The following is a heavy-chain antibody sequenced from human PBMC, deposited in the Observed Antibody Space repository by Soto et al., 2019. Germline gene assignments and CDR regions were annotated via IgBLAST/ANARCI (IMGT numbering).Heavy chain of an antibody. V-gene: IGHV1-8*01. CDR3: ARERAVAGVDY. CDR2: MNPNSGNT. J-gene: IGHJ4*02. Sequence: QVQLVQPGAEVKKPGASVKVSCKASGYTFTSYDINWVRQPTGHGLEWMGWMNPNSGNTGYAQEFQGRVTMTRNTAISTAYLELSPLRSEDTAMYYCARERAVAGVDYWGQGTRVTVSS. CDR1: GYTFTSYD. D-gene: IGHD6-19*01.